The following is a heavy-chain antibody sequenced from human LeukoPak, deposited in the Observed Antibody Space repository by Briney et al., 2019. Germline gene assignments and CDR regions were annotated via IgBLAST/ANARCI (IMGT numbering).Heavy chain of an antibody. J-gene: IGHJ4*02. CDR1: GGSISSDNW. D-gene: IGHD3-10*01. CDR3: ARYGSGSYIDY. Sequence: PSGTLSLTCAVSGGSISSDNWWSWVRQPPGKGLEWIGEIYHSGNTNYSPSLKSRVSISVDGSMNQFSLRLSSVTAADTAVYYCARYGSGSYIDYWGQGTLVTVSS. V-gene: IGHV4-4*02. CDR2: IYHSGNT.